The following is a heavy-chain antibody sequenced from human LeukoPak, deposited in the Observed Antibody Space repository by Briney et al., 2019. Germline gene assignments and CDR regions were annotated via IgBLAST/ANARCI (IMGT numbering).Heavy chain of an antibody. J-gene: IGHJ4*02. CDR1: GFTFNSYA. CDR2: ISYDGSNK. D-gene: IGHD6-19*01. Sequence: PGGSLRLSCAASGFTFNSYAIHWVRQAPGKGLEWGAIISYDGSNKYYADSVKGRFTISRDNSKNTLYLQMNSLRAEDTAVYYCARDGGTGWYYPDYWGQGTLVTVSS. CDR3: ARDGGTGWYYPDY. V-gene: IGHV3-30-3*01.